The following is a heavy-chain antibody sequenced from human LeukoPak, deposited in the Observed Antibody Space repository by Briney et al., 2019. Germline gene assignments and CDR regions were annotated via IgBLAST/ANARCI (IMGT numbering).Heavy chain of an antibody. CDR3: ARYLDYGDYLGDY. V-gene: IGHV5-10-1*01. J-gene: IGHJ4*02. Sequence: GESLKISCKGSGYSFTSYWISWMRQMPGKGLEWMGRIDPSDSYTNYSPSFQGHVTISADESISTAYLQWSSLKASDTAMYYCARYLDYGDYLGDYWGQGTLVTVSS. CDR1: GYSFTSYW. CDR2: IDPSDSYT. D-gene: IGHD4-17*01.